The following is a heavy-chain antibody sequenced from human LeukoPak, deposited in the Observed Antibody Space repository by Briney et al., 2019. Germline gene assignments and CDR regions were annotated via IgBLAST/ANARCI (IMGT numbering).Heavy chain of an antibody. CDR3: ARLRGGIYSSRDAFDI. CDR1: GYTFTTNG. V-gene: IGHV1-18*04. CDR2: ISPYDGDT. J-gene: IGHJ3*02. Sequence: ASVKVSRKASGYTFTTNGVSWVRQAPGQGLEWLAWISPYDGDTNYTPDLQGRVTSSTDTSTSTAYMELTSLRSDDTAVYYCARLRGGIYSSRDAFDIWGQGTMVTVSS. D-gene: IGHD2-2*01.